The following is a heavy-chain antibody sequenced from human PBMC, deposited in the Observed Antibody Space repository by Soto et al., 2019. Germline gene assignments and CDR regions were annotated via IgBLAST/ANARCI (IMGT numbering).Heavy chain of an antibody. J-gene: IGHJ4*02. D-gene: IGHD3-3*01. V-gene: IGHV3-30*18. CDR1: GFTFSNYG. CDR2: ISYDGSNK. Sequence: QVQLVESGGGVVQPGTSLRLSCAASGFTFSNYGMHWVRQAPGKGLEWVTVISYDGSNKYYADSVKGRFTISRDNSKNTLYLQLDSLRAEDTAVYYCAKDQNDYWSGYFSKWGQGTLVTVSS. CDR3: AKDQNDYWSGYFSK.